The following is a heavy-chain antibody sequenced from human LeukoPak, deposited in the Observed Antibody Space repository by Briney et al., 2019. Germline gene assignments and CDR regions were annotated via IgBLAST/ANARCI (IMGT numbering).Heavy chain of an antibody. J-gene: IGHJ4*02. CDR3: ARGRGY. V-gene: IGHV4-59*08. D-gene: IGHD3-10*01. Sequence: SETLSLTCTVSGDSVSTDDWSWVRLPPGKGLEWVGYIYDSGGTYSYYNPSLKSRVTRSLDTSKNQFPLKHSPVTPADTAVYYCARGRGYWRQGPLVTVSS. CDR1: GDSVSTDD. CDR2: IYDSGGTYS.